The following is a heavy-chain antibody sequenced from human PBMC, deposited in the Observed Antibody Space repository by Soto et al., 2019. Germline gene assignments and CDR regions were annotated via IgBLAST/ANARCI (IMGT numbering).Heavy chain of an antibody. D-gene: IGHD3-10*01. J-gene: IGHJ4*02. CDR3: ARERTYLWFGELLRGPDY. V-gene: IGHV3-33*01. Sequence: GGSLRLSCAASGFTFSSYGMHWVRQAPGKGLEWVAVIWYDGSNKYYADSVKGRFTISRDNSKNTLYLQMNSLRAEDTAVYYCARERTYLWFGELLRGPDYWGQGTLVTVSS. CDR1: GFTFSSYG. CDR2: IWYDGSNK.